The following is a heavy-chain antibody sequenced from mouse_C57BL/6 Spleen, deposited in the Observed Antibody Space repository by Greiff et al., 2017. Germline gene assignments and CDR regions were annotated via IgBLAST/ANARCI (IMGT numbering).Heavy chain of an antibody. CDR1: GFSLTSYG. Sequence: QVQLQQSGPGLVQPSQSLSITCTVSGFSLTSYGVHWVRQPPGKGLEWLGVLWRGGSTDYNAAFISRLGISKDNSKSQVIFKMNSLQADDTAIYYCAKGVYYAMDYWGQGTSVTVSS. CDR3: AKGVYYAMDY. J-gene: IGHJ4*01. V-gene: IGHV2-4*01. CDR2: LWRGGST.